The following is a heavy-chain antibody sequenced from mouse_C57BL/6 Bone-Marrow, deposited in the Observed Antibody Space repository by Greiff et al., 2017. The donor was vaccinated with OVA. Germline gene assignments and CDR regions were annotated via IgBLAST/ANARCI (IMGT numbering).Heavy chain of an antibody. D-gene: IGHD2-4*01. V-gene: IGHV1-64*01. J-gene: IGHJ1*03. CDR1: GYTFTSYW. CDR2: IHPNSGST. CDR3: ARSIYYDYAWYFDV. Sequence: QVQLQQPGAELVKPGASVKLSCKASGYTFTSYWMHWVKQRPGQGLEWIGMIHPNSGSTNYNEKFKSKATLTVDKSSRTAYMQLSSLTSEDSAVYYCARSIYYDYAWYFDVWGTGTTVTVSS.